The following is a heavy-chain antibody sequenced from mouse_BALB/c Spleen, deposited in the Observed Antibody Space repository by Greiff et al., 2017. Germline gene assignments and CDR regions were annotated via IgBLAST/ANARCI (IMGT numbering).Heavy chain of an antibody. D-gene: IGHD1-1*01. CDR3: ARDYNGSRRGWFAY. CDR1: GFSLTSYG. J-gene: IGHJ3*01. Sequence: VKLMESGPGLVAPSQSLSITCTVSGFSLTSYGVHWVRQPPGKGLEWLGVIWAGGSTNYNSALMSRLSISKDNSKSQVFLKMNSLQTDDTAMYYCARDYNGSRRGWFAYWGQGTLVTVSA. V-gene: IGHV2-9*02. CDR2: IWAGGST.